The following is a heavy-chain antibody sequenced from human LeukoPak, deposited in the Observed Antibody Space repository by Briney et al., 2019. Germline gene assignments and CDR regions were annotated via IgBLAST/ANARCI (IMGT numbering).Heavy chain of an antibody. CDR2: ISWNSGSI. CDR1: GFSFDGYA. J-gene: IGHJ4*02. D-gene: IGHD3-22*01. CDR3: AKYFYDGSGTHYFDY. Sequence: GGSLRLSCAASGFSFDGYAMYWVRQAPGKGLEWVSGISWNSGSIGYADSVKGRFTISRDNAKNSLYLQMNSLRAEDMAVYYCAKYFYDGSGTHYFDYWGQGTPVTVSS. V-gene: IGHV3-9*03.